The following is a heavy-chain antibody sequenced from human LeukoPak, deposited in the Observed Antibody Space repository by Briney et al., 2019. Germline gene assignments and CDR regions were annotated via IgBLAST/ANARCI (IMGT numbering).Heavy chain of an antibody. CDR3: ARLFVVVPAAARNWFDP. CDR2: VYYSGST. CDR1: GGSISSSSYY. Sequence: SETLSLTCTVSGGSISSSSYYWGWIRQPPGKGLEWIGSVYYSGSTYYNPSLKSRVTISVDTSKNQFSLKLSSVTAADTAVYYCARLFVVVPAAARNWFDPWGQGTLVTVSS. V-gene: IGHV4-39*01. J-gene: IGHJ5*02. D-gene: IGHD2-2*01.